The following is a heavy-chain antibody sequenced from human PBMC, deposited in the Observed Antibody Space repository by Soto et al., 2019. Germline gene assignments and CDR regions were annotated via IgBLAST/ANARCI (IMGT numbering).Heavy chain of an antibody. D-gene: IGHD3-9*01. Sequence: QVQLRQWGAGLLKPSETLSLTCAVFGGSFSDYYWTWIRQPPGKGLEWIGEINHCGTTSYNPSLKSRLTISVDTSNNQFSLKLSSVTAADTAVYYCARKPIYHFFAGYYSVDYWGQGTLVTVSS. V-gene: IGHV4-34*01. CDR3: ARKPIYHFFAGYYSVDY. CDR1: GGSFSDYY. J-gene: IGHJ4*02. CDR2: INHCGTT.